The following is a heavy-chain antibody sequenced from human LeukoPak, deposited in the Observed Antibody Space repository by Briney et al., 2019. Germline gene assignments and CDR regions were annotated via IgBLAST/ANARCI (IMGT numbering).Heavy chain of an antibody. Sequence: ASVKVSCKASGYTFTSYYMHWVRQAPGQGLEWMGWINPNSGGTNYARKFQGRVTMTRDTSISTAYMELSRLRSDDTAVYYCARVRVGATSGMDVWGQGTTVTVSS. D-gene: IGHD1-26*01. CDR2: INPNSGGT. J-gene: IGHJ6*02. V-gene: IGHV1-2*02. CDR3: ARVRVGATSGMDV. CDR1: GYTFTSYY.